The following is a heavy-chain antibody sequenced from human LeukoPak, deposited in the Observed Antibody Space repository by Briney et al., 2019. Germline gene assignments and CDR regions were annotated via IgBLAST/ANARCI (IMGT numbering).Heavy chain of an antibody. CDR3: ATETIGRHYDY. CDR2: IGPTGTGR. J-gene: IGHJ4*02. V-gene: IGHV3-21*01. Sequence: PGGSLTLSYAASGFTFSSCGFNWARQAPGKGLEWVSSIGPTGTGRYYADSVRGRFTISRDNAKNSMYLQMDSLRDEDTAVYYCATETIGRHYDYWGQGTLLTVSS. CDR1: GFTFSSCG. D-gene: IGHD1-14*01.